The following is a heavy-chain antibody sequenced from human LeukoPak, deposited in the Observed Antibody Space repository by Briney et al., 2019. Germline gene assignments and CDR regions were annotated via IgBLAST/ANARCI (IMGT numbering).Heavy chain of an antibody. CDR1: GFTFNTYW. V-gene: IGHV3-74*01. CDR2: ISGDRTTT. D-gene: IGHD1-20*01. Sequence: PGGSLRVSCAASGFTFNTYWMHWVRQALGKGLVWVSRISGDRTTTSYADSVKGRFTISRDNAKSTLYLQMNSLRAEDAAVYYCARVLYNWNDCLDYWGQGTLVTVSS. CDR3: ARVLYNWNDCLDY. J-gene: IGHJ4*02.